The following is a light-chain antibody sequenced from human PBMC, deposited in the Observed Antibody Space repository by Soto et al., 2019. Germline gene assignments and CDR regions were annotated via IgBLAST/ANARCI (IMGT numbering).Light chain of an antibody. CDR1: QSVGNN. CDR2: DAS. Sequence: EVVMTQSPSTLSVSTGERVTLSCRASQSVGNNLAWHQQKPGQAPRLLIYDASNRATGIPARFSGSGSGTDFTLTISSLEPEDFAVYYCQQRSNWTLTFGGGTKVDIK. J-gene: IGKJ4*01. CDR3: QQRSNWTLT. V-gene: IGKV3-11*01.